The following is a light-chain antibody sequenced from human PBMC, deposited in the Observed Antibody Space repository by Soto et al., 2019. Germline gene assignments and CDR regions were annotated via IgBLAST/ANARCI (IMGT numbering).Light chain of an antibody. V-gene: IGLV1-40*01. Sequence: QSVLTQPPSVSGAPGQRVTISCTGSTSNIGAGYDVHWYQQVPGTTPKLLIYANNNRPSGVPDRFSGSKSGTSASLVITGLQAEDEADYYCYSAAGDTWVFGGGTKLTVL. CDR1: TSNIGAGYD. CDR3: YSAAGDTWV. CDR2: ANN. J-gene: IGLJ3*02.